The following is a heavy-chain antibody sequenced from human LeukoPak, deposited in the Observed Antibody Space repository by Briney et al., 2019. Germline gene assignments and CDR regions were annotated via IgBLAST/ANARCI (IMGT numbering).Heavy chain of an antibody. CDR1: GGSISSYC. CDR3: ARIPRDYGVHWDFDI. CDR2: IYYSVST. D-gene: IGHD4-17*01. J-gene: IGHJ2*01. Sequence: PSETLSLTCTVSGGSISSYCWSWIRQPPGPGLEWMGYIYYSVSTNYNPSLKSRVTISVDTSKNQFSLKLSSVTAADTAMYYCARIPRDYGVHWDFDIWGRGTLVTVSS. V-gene: IGHV4-59*01.